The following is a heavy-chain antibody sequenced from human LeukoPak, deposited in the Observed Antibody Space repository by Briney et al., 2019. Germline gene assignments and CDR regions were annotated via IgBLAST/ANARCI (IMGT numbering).Heavy chain of an antibody. D-gene: IGHD4-23*01. J-gene: IGHJ4*02. Sequence: PSETLSLTCTVSAGSLSSYYWSWIRQPPGKGLEWIGTIYYSGSTNYNPSLKSRVTISVDTSKNQYSLKMSSVTAADTAVYYCARDGGGKSRPFDYWGQGTPVTVSS. CDR3: ARDGGGKSRPFDY. V-gene: IGHV4-59*01. CDR1: AGSLSSYY. CDR2: IYYSGST.